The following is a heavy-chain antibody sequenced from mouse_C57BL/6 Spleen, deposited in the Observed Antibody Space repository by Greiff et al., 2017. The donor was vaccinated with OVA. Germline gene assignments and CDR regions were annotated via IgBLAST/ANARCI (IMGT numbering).Heavy chain of an antibody. Sequence: VKVVESGAELVRPGTSVKMSCKASGYTFTNYWIGWVKQRPGHGLEWIGDIYPGGGYTNYNEKFKGKATLTADRSSSTAYMQFSSLTSEDSAIYYCARGDGYDEVFFAYWGQGTLVTVSA. V-gene: IGHV1-63*01. CDR3: ARGDGYDEVFFAY. D-gene: IGHD2-2*01. J-gene: IGHJ3*01. CDR2: IYPGGGYT. CDR1: GYTFTNYW.